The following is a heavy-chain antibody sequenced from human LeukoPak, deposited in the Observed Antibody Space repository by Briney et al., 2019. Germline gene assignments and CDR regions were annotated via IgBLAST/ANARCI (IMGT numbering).Heavy chain of an antibody. D-gene: IGHD3-3*01. CDR3: ARGWGTIYDY. CDR2: IYYTGST. V-gene: IGHV4-39*01. Sequence: PSETLSLTCTVSGVAIINSGTYYWGWIPQPPGKGLEWIANIYYTGSTFYNPSLKSRVTISVDTSKNQLSLKLSSVTAADTAVYYCARGWGTIYDYWGQGTLVTVSS. J-gene: IGHJ4*02. CDR1: GVAIINSGTYY.